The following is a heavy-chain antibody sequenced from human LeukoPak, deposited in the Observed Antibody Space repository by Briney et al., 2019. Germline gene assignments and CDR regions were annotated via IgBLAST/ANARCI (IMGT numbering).Heavy chain of an antibody. D-gene: IGHD2-2*01. CDR3: ARGPPREIVVVPAATPWFDP. J-gene: IGHJ5*02. CDR1: GYTFTSYA. Sequence: ASVKVSCKASGYTFTSYAMHWVRQAPGQRLEWMEWINPNSGGTNYAQKFQGRVTMTRDTSISTAYMELSRLRSDDTAVYYCARGPPREIVVVPAATPWFDPWGQGTLVTVSS. V-gene: IGHV1-2*02. CDR2: INPNSGGT.